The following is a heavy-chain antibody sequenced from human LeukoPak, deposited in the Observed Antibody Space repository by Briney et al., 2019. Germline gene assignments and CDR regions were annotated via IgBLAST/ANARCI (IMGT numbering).Heavy chain of an antibody. CDR3: ARHGVRGGGRASAFIDFHFYYGMDV. CDR2: ISVHNGIT. J-gene: IGHJ6*04. D-gene: IGHD3-3*02. Sequence: ASVKVSCTASGYTFAGYGISWVRQAPGQGLEWMGWISVHNGITKYAQRLQGRVTMTTDTSTAYMELRGLRSDDTAVYYWARHGVRGGGRASAFIDFHFYYGMDVWGKGTTVTVSS. V-gene: IGHV1-18*04. CDR1: GYTFAGYG.